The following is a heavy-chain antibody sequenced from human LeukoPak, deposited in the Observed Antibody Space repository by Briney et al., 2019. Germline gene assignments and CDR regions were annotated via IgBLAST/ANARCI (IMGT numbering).Heavy chain of an antibody. CDR3: AREVPGGNAQNDAFDI. D-gene: IGHD4-23*01. Sequence: PGGSLRLSCAASGFTFSSYSMNWVRQAPGKGLEWVSSISSSSSYIYYADSVKGRFTISRDNAKNSLYLQMNSLRAEDTAVYYCAREVPGGNAQNDAFDIWGQGTMVTVSS. J-gene: IGHJ3*02. V-gene: IGHV3-21*01. CDR1: GFTFSSYS. CDR2: ISSSSSYI.